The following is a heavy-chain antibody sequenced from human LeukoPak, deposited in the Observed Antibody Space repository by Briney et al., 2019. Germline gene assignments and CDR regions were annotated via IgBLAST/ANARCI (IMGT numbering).Heavy chain of an antibody. V-gene: IGHV3-30-3*01. J-gene: IGHJ4*02. D-gene: IGHD2-8*01. CDR2: ISYDGSNK. Sequence: GGSLRLSCAASGFTFSSYAMHWVRQAPGKGLEWVAVISYDGSNKYYADSVKGRFTISRDNSKNTLYLQMNSLRAEDTAVYYCASSYFTILGYFDYWGQGTLVTVSS. CDR3: ASSYFTILGYFDY. CDR1: GFTFSSYA.